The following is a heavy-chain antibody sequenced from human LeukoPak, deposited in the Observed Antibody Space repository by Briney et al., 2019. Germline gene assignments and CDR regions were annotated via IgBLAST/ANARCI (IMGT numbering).Heavy chain of an antibody. D-gene: IGHD5-18*01. V-gene: IGHV5-51*01. CDR3: AKMNTAMVPYAFDF. CDR2: IYPGDSDT. Sequence: GESLKISCKGSGYSFTNYWIAWVRQMPGRGLEWMGIIYPGDSDTRYSPSFQGQVTISSDKSISTAYLQWSSLRASDTAMYYCAKMNTAMVPYAFDFWGQGTMVTVSS. CDR1: GYSFTNYW. J-gene: IGHJ3*01.